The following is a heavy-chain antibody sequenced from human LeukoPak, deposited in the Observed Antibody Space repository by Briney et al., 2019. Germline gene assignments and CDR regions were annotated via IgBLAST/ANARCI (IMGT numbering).Heavy chain of an antibody. J-gene: IGHJ3*02. CDR1: GFTVSDNH. V-gene: IGHV3-66*01. CDR3: ARRILLSGFDI. D-gene: IGHD3-10*01. CDR2: IWPSETT. Sequence: GGSLRLSCVASGFTVSDNHMSWVRQAPGKGLEWASVIWPSETTQYADSVKGRFTISRDASKNTLYLQMNSLRDEDTALYFCARRILLSGFDIWGQGTMVTVSA.